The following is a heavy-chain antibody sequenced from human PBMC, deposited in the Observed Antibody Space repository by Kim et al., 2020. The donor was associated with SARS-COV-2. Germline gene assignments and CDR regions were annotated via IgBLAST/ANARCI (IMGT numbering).Heavy chain of an antibody. Sequence: SETLSLTCTVSGGSISSYYWSWIRQPPGKGLEWIGYIYYSGSTNYNPSLKSRVTISVDTSKNQFSLKLSSVTAADTAVYYCARGRRWFGDPRPRYDPWGQGTLVTVSS. J-gene: IGHJ5*02. D-gene: IGHD3-10*01. V-gene: IGHV4-59*01. CDR3: ARGRRWFGDPRPRYDP. CDR1: GGSISSYY. CDR2: IYYSGST.